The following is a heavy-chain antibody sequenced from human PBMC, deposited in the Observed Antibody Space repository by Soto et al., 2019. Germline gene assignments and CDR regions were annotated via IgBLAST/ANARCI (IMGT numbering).Heavy chain of an antibody. J-gene: IGHJ4*02. D-gene: IGHD3-22*01. CDR3: ATALDYYDSSGYLDY. CDR2: FDPEDGET. Sequence: ASVKVSCKVSGHTLTELSMHWVRQAPGKGLEWMGGFDPEDGETSYAQKFQGRVTMTEDTSTDTAYMELSSLRSEDTAVYYCATALDYYDSSGYLDYWGQGTLVTVSS. CDR1: GHTLTELS. V-gene: IGHV1-24*01.